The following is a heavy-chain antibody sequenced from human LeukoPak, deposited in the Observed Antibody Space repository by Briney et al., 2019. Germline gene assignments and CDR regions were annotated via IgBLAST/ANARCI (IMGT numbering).Heavy chain of an antibody. CDR1: GFTFSSYS. D-gene: IGHD6-13*01. V-gene: IGHV3-21*01. J-gene: IGHJ3*02. Sequence: PGGSLRLSCAASGFTFSSYSMNWVRQAPGKGLEWVSSISSSSSYIYYADSVKGRFTISRDNAKNSLYLQMNSLRAEDTAVYYCARDGYSSSWYSNDAFDIWGQGTMVTVSS. CDR2: ISSSSSYI. CDR3: ARDGYSSSWYSNDAFDI.